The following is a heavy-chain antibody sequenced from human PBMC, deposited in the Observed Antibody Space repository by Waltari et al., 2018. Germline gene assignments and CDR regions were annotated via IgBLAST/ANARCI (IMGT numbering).Heavy chain of an antibody. Sequence: EVQLLESGGDLVQPGGSRRLSCVVSGFSFSTFEMSWVRQAPGKGLEGVSFVRANGDRTHYADSVRGRFTVSRDNSRDTLYLQMNSLRVEDTAVYSCVKGGWLDYWGQGTLVTVSS. V-gene: IGHV3-23*01. CDR2: VRANGDRT. D-gene: IGHD2-15*01. CDR3: VKGGWLDY. J-gene: IGHJ4*02. CDR1: GFSFSTFE.